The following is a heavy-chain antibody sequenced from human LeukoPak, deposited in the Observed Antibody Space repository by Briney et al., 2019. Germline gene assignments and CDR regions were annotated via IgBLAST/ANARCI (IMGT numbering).Heavy chain of an antibody. D-gene: IGHD4-17*01. CDR3: AREAWVSGDSKYRYYGIDV. Sequence: SETLSLTCTVSGGSVSSGSYYWSWIRQPPGKGLEWIGYIYYSGSTNYNPSLKSRVTISVDTSKNQFSLKLSSVTAADTALYYCAREAWVSGDSKYRYYGIDVWGQGTTVTVSS. CDR2: IYYSGST. CDR1: GGSVSSGSYY. J-gene: IGHJ6*02. V-gene: IGHV4-61*01.